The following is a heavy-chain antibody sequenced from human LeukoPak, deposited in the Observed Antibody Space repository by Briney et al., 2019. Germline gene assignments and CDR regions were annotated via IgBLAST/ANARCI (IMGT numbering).Heavy chain of an antibody. J-gene: IGHJ4*02. V-gene: IGHV3-30*18. CDR2: ISYDGGNK. D-gene: IGHD3-22*01. Sequence: GGSLRLSCAASGFTFSSYGMHWVRQAPGKGLEWVAVISYDGGNKYYADSVKGRFTISRDNSKNTLYLQMNSLRAEDTAVYYCAKTLTYYYDSSGFDYWGQGTLVTVSS. CDR3: AKTLTYYYDSSGFDY. CDR1: GFTFSSYG.